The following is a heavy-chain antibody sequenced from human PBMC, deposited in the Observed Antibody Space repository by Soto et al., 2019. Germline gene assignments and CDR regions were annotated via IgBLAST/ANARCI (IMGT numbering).Heavy chain of an antibody. CDR1: GGSMSSYY. D-gene: IGHD2-8*02. CDR2: ISYSGST. V-gene: IGHV4-59*01. J-gene: IGHJ3*02. CDR3: ARSSGADI. Sequence: SETLSLTCTVSGGSMSSYYWSWIRQPPGRGLEWIGYISYSGSTNYNPSLKSRVTIPVDTSKNQFSLKLTSVTAADAAVYYCARSSGADIWGPGTMVTVSS.